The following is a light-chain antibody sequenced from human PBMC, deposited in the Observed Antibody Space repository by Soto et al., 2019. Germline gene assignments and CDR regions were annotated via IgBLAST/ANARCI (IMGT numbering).Light chain of an antibody. V-gene: IGLV2-8*01. CDR2: EVS. CDR3: SSYAGSTNLI. CDR1: SSDVGGHNY. Sequence: QSVLTQPPSASGSPGQSVTISCTGTSSDVGGHNYVSWYQQYPGKAPKLMIYEVSKRPSGVPDRFSGSKSVNTASLTVSGLQAEDEADYYCSSYAGSTNLIFGGGTKLTVL. J-gene: IGLJ2*01.